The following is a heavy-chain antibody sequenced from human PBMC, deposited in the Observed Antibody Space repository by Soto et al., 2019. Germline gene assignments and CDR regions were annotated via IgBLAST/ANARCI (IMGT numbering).Heavy chain of an antibody. CDR3: ARVCRTDGDYFSWGVDY. CDR1: GGSISSGGYY. J-gene: IGHJ4*02. D-gene: IGHD4-17*01. Sequence: QVQLQESGPGLVKPSQTLSLTCTVSGGSISSGGYYWSWIRQHPGKGLEWIGYIYYRGSTYYNPSLKFRVTISVDTSKNKFSLKLSSVTAAYTAVYYCARVCRTDGDYFSWGVDYWGQGTLVTVSS. CDR2: IYYRGST. V-gene: IGHV4-31*03.